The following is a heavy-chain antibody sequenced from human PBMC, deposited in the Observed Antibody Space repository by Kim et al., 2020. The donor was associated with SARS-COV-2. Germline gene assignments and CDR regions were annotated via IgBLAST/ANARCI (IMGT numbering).Heavy chain of an antibody. CDR2: IYYSGST. V-gene: IGHV4-39*01. CDR3: ARQGYQLLWPGGSIRNWFDT. CDR1: GGSISSSSYY. D-gene: IGHD2-2*01. Sequence: SETLSLTCTVSGGSISSSSYYWGWIRQPPGKGLEWIGSIYYSGSTYYNPSLKSRVTISVDTSKNQFSLKLSSVTAADTAVYYCARQGYQLLWPGGSIRNWFDTWGQGTLVTVSS. J-gene: IGHJ5*01.